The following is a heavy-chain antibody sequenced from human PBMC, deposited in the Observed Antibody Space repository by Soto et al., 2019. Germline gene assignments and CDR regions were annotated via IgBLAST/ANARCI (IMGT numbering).Heavy chain of an antibody. CDR2: IYSGGST. Sequence: EVQLVESGGGLVQPGGSLRLSCAASGFTVSSNYMSWVRQAPGKGLEWVSVIYSGGSTYYADSVKGRFTISRDNSKNTLYLKMNSLRAEDTAVYYCASTYNWNDVDYWGQGTLVTVSS. J-gene: IGHJ4*02. V-gene: IGHV3-66*01. CDR3: ASTYNWNDVDY. CDR1: GFTVSSNY. D-gene: IGHD1-1*01.